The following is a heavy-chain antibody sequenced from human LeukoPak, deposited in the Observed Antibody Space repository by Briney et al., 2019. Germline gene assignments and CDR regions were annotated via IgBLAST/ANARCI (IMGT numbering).Heavy chain of an antibody. CDR1: GFTFSSYA. D-gene: IGHD2/OR15-2a*01. V-gene: IGHV3-23*01. Sequence: PGGSLRLSCAVSGFTFSSYAMSRVRQAPGKGLEWVSAISGSGGTTYYADSVKGWFTISRDNSKNTLYLQMNSLRAEDTAVYHCAGSNTYYYYYMDVWGKGTTVTVSS. CDR3: AGSNTYYYYYMDV. CDR2: ISGSGGTT. J-gene: IGHJ6*03.